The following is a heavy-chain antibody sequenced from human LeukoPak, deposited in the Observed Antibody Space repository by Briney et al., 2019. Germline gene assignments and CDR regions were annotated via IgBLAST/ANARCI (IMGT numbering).Heavy chain of an antibody. V-gene: IGHV3-30*02. CDR3: AKDYSKTSYYGSGTYYRPNWFDP. Sequence: GGSLRLSCAASGFTFSSYGMHWVRQAPGKGLEWVAFIRSDGSNKYYADSVKGRFTISRDNSKNTLYLQMNSLRPEDTAVYYRAKDYSKTSYYGSGTYYRPNWFDPWGQGTLVIVSS. CDR1: GFTFSSYG. CDR2: IRSDGSNK. J-gene: IGHJ5*02. D-gene: IGHD3-10*01.